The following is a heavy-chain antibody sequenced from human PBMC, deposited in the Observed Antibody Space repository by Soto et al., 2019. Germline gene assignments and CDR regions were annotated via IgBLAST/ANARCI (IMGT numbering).Heavy chain of an antibody. V-gene: IGHV1-2*04. J-gene: IGHJ6*02. D-gene: IGHD2-21*01. CDR3: VRWTIFMVHYNFGMDV. CDR1: GYTFTDYY. Sequence: QVQLVQSGAEVKKPGASVRVSCRASGYTFTDYYIHWVRQAPGHGLEWMGWINPKTGVINYAQNFLGWLTLSRDTSVSTAYMDLKRLRSDDTAIYYCVRWTIFMVHYNFGMDVWGQGTTVNVSS. CDR2: INPKTGVI.